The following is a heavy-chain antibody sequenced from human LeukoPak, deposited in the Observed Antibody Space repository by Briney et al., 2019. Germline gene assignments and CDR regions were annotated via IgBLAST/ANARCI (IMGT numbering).Heavy chain of an antibody. J-gene: IGHJ4*02. V-gene: IGHV4-4*07. CDR1: GGSIRSYY. CDR2: IYSSGST. CDR3: ARGDSSGFARPFDY. Sequence: SETLSLTCTVSGGSIRSYYWGWIRQPAGKGLEWIGRIYSSGSTNYNPSLKSRVTMSVDTSKNQFSLNMRSVTAADTAMYYCARGDSSGFARPFDYWGQGTLVTVSS. D-gene: IGHD3-22*01.